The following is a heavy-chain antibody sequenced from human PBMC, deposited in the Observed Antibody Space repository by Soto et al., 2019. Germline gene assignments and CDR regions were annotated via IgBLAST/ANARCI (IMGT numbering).Heavy chain of an antibody. CDR1: GFTITNAW. J-gene: IGHJ4*02. V-gene: IGHV3-15*01. Sequence: EVHLVESGGGSVKPGGSLRLSCAVSGFTITNAWMTWVRQAPGTGPEGVGRIKNNAEGGTAEYAAPVKGRFIITRDDSKNTVYLQLNSMKTEDTAMYYGTTIDLNAGRLENWGQGTLVTVSS. CDR2: IKNNAEGGTA. CDR3: TTIDLNAGRLEN. D-gene: IGHD3-9*01.